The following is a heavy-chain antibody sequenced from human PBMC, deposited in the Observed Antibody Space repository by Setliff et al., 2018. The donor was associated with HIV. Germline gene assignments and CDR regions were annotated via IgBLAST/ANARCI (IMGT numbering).Heavy chain of an antibody. V-gene: IGHV1-69*13. J-gene: IGHJ5*02. CDR2: IIPIFGTA. CDR3: ARDGPIAAAGTEGLWFDP. Sequence: SVKVSCKASGGTFSSYAISWVRQAPGQGLEWMRGIIPIFGTANYAQKFQGRVTITADESTSTAYMELSSLRSEDTAVYYCARDGPIAAAGTEGLWFDPWGQGTLVTVSS. CDR1: GGTFSSYA. D-gene: IGHD6-13*01.